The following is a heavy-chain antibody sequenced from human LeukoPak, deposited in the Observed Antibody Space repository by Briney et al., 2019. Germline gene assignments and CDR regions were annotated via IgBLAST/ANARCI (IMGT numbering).Heavy chain of an antibody. CDR1: GYTFSSYD. Sequence: GASVKVSCKASGYTFSSYDINWVRQATGQGLEWMGWMNPNSGNTGYAQKFQGRVTMTRNTSISTAYMELSSLRSEDTAMYYCARGWNQRDLRLLLYWGQGTLVTVSS. D-gene: IGHD3-16*01. J-gene: IGHJ4*02. V-gene: IGHV1-8*01. CDR2: MNPNSGNT. CDR3: ARGWNQRDLRLLLY.